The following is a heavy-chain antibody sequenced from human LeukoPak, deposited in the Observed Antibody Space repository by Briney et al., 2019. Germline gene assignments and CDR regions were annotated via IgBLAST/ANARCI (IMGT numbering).Heavy chain of an antibody. CDR2: VFSRRTT. Sequence: ASETLSLTCTVSGASMNNFYWSWIRQSPGKGLEWLGFVFSRRTTNLNPSFKSRLIMSIDTSKNQFSLRLSSVTAADTAVYFCARSWAAKWELPGQFDSWGQGRLVSVSS. V-gene: IGHV4-59*08. CDR1: GASMNNFY. D-gene: IGHD1-26*01. CDR3: ARSWAAKWELPGQFDS. J-gene: IGHJ4*02.